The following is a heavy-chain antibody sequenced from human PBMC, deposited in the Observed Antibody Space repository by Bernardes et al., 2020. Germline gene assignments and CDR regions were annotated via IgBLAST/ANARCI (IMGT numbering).Heavy chain of an antibody. V-gene: IGHV3-13*01. CDR1: GFTFSSSD. Sequence: GGSLRLSCAASGFTFSSSDMHWVRQATGKGLEWVSAIGTAGDTYYPGSVKGRFTISRENAKNSLYLQMNSLRAGDTAVYYCARAVPSGYDSYYYYYGMDVWGQGTTVTVSS. D-gene: IGHD5-12*01. J-gene: IGHJ6*02. CDR2: IGTAGDT. CDR3: ARAVPSGYDSYYYYYGMDV.